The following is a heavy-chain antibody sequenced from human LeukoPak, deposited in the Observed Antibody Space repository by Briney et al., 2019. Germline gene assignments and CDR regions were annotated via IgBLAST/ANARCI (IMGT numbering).Heavy chain of an antibody. CDR2: IYYSGST. V-gene: IGHV4-39*01. CDR3: ARLTDSGYVTY. D-gene: IGHD5-12*01. CDR1: GGSISSSSSY. J-gene: IGHJ4*02. Sequence: PSETLSLTCTVSGGSISSSSSYWGWLRQPPGKGLEWIASIYYSGSTYYNPSLKSRVTISVDTSKNQFSLKLSSVTAADTAVYYCARLTDSGYVTYWGQGTLVTVSS.